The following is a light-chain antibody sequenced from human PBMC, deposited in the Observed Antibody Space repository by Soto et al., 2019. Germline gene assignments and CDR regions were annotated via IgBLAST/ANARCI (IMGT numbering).Light chain of an antibody. CDR2: EGS. Sequence: QSALTQPAAVSGSPGQSITISCTGTSSDVGNYNLVSWYQQYPGKAPKLMIYEGSKWPSGVSNRFSGSKSGNTASLTISGLHAEDEADYYCCSYAPSSTSVFGGRTKLTVL. CDR3: CSYAPSSTSV. V-gene: IGLV2-23*01. J-gene: IGLJ2*01. CDR1: SSDVGNYNL.